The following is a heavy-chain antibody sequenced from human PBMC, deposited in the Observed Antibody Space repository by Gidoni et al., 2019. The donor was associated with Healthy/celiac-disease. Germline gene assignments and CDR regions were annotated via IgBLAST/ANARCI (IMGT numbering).Heavy chain of an antibody. Sequence: QLQLQESGSGLVQPSQTLSLTCAVSGGSISSGGYSWSWIRQPPGKGLEWIGYIYHSGSTYYNPSLKSRVTISVDRSKNQCSLKLSSVTAADTAVYYCASHDYGDYAFDYWGQGTLVTVSS. J-gene: IGHJ4*02. CDR2: IYHSGST. D-gene: IGHD4-17*01. CDR1: GGSISSGGYS. CDR3: ASHDYGDYAFDY. V-gene: IGHV4-30-2*01.